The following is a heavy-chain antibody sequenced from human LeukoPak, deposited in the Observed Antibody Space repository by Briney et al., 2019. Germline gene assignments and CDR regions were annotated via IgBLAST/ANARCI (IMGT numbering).Heavy chain of an antibody. D-gene: IGHD6-19*01. CDR3: AKDIDRTRQWLVPAFDI. CDR1: GFTFDDYA. V-gene: IGHV3-9*01. J-gene: IGHJ3*02. CDR2: ISWNSGSI. Sequence: PGRSLRLSCAASGFTFDDYAMHWVRQAPGKGLEWVSGISWNSGSIGYADSVKGRFTISRDNAKNSLYLQMNSLRAEDTALYYCAKDIDRTRQWLVPAFDIWGQGTMVTVSS.